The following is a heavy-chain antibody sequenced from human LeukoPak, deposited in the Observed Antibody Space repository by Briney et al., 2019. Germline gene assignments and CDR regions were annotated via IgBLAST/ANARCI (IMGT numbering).Heavy chain of an antibody. D-gene: IGHD2-15*01. V-gene: IGHV3-74*01. CDR2: ISTDGTII. CDR3: ARDILVVTAH. Sequence: GGSLRLSCAASGFTFSSHWMHWVRQAPGKGLVWVARISTDGTIISYAASVKGRFTISRDNAKNTLYLQMNSLRAEGTAVYYCARDILVVTAHWGQGTLVTVSS. J-gene: IGHJ4*02. CDR1: GFTFSSHW.